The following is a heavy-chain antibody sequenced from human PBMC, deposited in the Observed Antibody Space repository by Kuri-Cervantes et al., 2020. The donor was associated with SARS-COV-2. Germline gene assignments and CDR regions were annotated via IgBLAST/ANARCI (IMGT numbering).Heavy chain of an antibody. CDR3: ARVNARWYTSPGYYYYYMDV. Sequence: GSLRLSCAVSGYSISSGYYWGWIRQPPGKGLEWIGSIYHSGSTNYNPSLKSRVTISVDTSKNQFSLKLSSVTAADTAVYYCARVNARWYTSPGYYYYYMDVWGKGTTVTVSS. D-gene: IGHD4-23*01. J-gene: IGHJ6*03. CDR2: IYHSGST. V-gene: IGHV4-38-2*01. CDR1: GYSISSGYY.